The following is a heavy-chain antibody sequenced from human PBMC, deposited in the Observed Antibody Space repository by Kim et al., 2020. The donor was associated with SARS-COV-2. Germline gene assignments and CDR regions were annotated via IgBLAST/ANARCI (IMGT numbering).Heavy chain of an antibody. D-gene: IGHD6-25*01. V-gene: IGHV3-33*01. J-gene: IGHJ6*02. Sequence: YYADSVKGRFTISRDNYKNTLFLQMDRLRVEDTAVYYCATDAPDSGYAMDVWGQGTTVIVSS. CDR3: ATDAPDSGYAMDV.